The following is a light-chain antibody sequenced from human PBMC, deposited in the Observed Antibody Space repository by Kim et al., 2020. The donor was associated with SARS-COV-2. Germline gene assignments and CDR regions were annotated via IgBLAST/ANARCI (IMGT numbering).Light chain of an antibody. J-gene: IGLJ3*02. V-gene: IGLV3-1*01. Sequence: YELTQPPSVSVSPGQTASITCSGDKLGYKYACWYQQKPGQSPVLVIYQDSKRPSGIPERFSGSNSGNTATLTISGTQAMDEADYYCQAWDSSWVFGGGTQLTVL. CDR1: KLGYKY. CDR3: QAWDSSWV. CDR2: QDS.